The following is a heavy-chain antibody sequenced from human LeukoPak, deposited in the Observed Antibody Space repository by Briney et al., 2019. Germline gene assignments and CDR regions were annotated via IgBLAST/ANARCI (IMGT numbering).Heavy chain of an antibody. D-gene: IGHD6-6*01. V-gene: IGHV4-59*01. CDR2: IYYSGST. J-gene: IGHJ4*02. Sequence: SETLSLTCTVSGGSISNYYWSWIRQPPGKGLEWIGYIYYSGSTNYNPSLKSRVTISVDTSKNQFSLKLSSVTAADTAVYYCARGGSIAARGAYYFDYWGQGTLVTVSS. CDR1: GGSISNYY. CDR3: ARGGSIAARGAYYFDY.